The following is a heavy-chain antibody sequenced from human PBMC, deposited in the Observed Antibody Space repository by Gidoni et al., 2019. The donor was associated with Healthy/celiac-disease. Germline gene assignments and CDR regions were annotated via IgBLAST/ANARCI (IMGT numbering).Heavy chain of an antibody. CDR2: IIPIFGTA. D-gene: IGHD4-4*01. CDR1: GGTFSSYA. Sequence: QVQLVQSGAEVKKPGSSVKVSCKASGGTFSSYAISWVRQAPGQGLEWMGGIIPIFGTANYAQKFQGRVTITADESTSTAYMELSSLRSEDTAVYYCARDGSLTTVTTPLGGPDWYFDLWGRGTLVTVSS. V-gene: IGHV1-69*01. J-gene: IGHJ2*01. CDR3: ARDGSLTTVTTPLGGPDWYFDL.